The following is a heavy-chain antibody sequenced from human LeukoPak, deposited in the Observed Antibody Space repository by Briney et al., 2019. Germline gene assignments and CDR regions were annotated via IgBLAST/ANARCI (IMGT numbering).Heavy chain of an antibody. D-gene: IGHD6-13*01. Sequence: GGSLRLSCAASGFTFSSYSMNWGRQAPGKWLEWGSSISSSSRYIYYADSWKGRFTISRDNAKNSLYLQMNRMRAEDTPVYYCASDARSSWYMEFWATLSGFDYWGQGTLVTVSS. CDR2: ISSSSRYI. CDR3: ASDARSSWYMEFWATLSGFDY. J-gene: IGHJ4*02. V-gene: IGHV3-21*01. CDR1: GFTFSSYS.